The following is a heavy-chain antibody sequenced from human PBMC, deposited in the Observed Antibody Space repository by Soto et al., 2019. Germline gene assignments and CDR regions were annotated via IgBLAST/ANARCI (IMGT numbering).Heavy chain of an antibody. CDR2: INHSGST. CDR3: VSKLGSCTGGSCNWYFDL. CDR1: GGSFSGFY. J-gene: IGHJ2*01. D-gene: IGHD2-15*01. Sequence: QVQLQQWGAGLLKPSETLSLTCAVYGGSFSGFYWSWIRQPPGKGLEWIGEINHSGSTNYNPSLKGRVTKSADTSKNQFSLQLSSVTAADTAVYYCVSKLGSCTGGSCNWYFDLWGRGTLVTVSS. V-gene: IGHV4-34*01.